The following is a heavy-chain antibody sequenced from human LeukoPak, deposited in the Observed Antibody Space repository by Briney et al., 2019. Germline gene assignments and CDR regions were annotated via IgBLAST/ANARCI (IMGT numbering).Heavy chain of an antibody. J-gene: IGHJ6*03. V-gene: IGHV1-46*01. Sequence: ASVNVSCKASGYTFTSYHIHWVRQSPGQELEWMGIINPSDGSTSYAQKFQGRGTMTRNTSINTAYLELSSLRSHDTAVYFCARGVGGLGNMDVWGEGTTVIVSS. D-gene: IGHD3-16*01. CDR3: ARGVGGLGNMDV. CDR2: INPSDGST. CDR1: GYTFTSYH.